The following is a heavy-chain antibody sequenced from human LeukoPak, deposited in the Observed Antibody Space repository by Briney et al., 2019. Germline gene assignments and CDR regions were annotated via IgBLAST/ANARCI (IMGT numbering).Heavy chain of an antibody. CDR3: ARDLEPIDSNQNAFDI. CDR2: INWNGGST. J-gene: IGHJ3*02. CDR1: GFTFSSYA. D-gene: IGHD6-13*01. Sequence: PGGSLRLSCAASGFTFSSYAMSWVRQAPGKGLEWVSGINWNGGSTGYADSVKGRFTISRDNAKNSLYLQMNSLRAEDTALYYCARDLEPIDSNQNAFDIWGQGTMVTVSS. V-gene: IGHV3-20*04.